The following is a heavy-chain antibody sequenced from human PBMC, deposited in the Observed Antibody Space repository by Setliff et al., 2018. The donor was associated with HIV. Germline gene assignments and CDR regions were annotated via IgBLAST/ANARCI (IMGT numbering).Heavy chain of an antibody. CDR2: IYPGDSDT. J-gene: IGHJ4*02. CDR3: ARPGGTGPPAVFDY. V-gene: IGHV5-51*01. Sequence: GESLKISCKGSGYTFTNYWIAWVRQMPGKGLEWMGIIYPGDSDTRYSPSLQGQVTISADKSTSTAFLQWSSLKASDTAMYYCARPGGTGPPAVFDYWGQGTLVTVSS. CDR1: GYTFTNYW.